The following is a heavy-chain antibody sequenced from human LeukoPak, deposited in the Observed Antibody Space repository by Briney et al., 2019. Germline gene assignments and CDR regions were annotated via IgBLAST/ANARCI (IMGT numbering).Heavy chain of an antibody. CDR1: GFTFRSDA. V-gene: IGHV3-23*01. D-gene: IGHD3-22*01. J-gene: IGHJ3*02. Sequence: TGGPLRLSCAPPGFTFRSDAMTGVRKAPGKGREWVSAIRGSAYSTSYADSVKGRFTISRDNSKNTLYLQMNSLRAEDTAIYYCARNTSGFKLGDAFDIWGQGTMVTVSS. CDR2: IRGSAYST. CDR3: ARNTSGFKLGDAFDI.